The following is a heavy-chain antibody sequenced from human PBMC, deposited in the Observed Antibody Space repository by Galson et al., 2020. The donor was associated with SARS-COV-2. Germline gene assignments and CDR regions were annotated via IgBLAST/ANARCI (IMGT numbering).Heavy chain of an antibody. CDR3: AKVEVAYDY. V-gene: IGHV3-30*18. CDR1: GFSFSNYA. CDR2: ISYDASQK. D-gene: IGHD2-21*01. Sequence: GSLRLSCSASGFSFSNYAIHWVRQAPGAGLEWVALISYDASQKYYADFVKGRFIISRDNSKNMVHLQMNNLRPEDTATYYCAKVEVAYDYWGQGALVIVSS. J-gene: IGHJ4*02.